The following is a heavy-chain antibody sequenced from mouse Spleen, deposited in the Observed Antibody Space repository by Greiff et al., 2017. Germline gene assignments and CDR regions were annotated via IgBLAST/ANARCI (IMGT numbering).Heavy chain of an antibody. CDR1: GYTFTSYW. V-gene: IGHV1-69*01. CDR2: IDPSDSYT. Sequence: QVQLQQPGAELVMPGASVKLSCKASGYTFTSYWMHWVKQRPGQGLEWIGEIDPSDSYTNYNQKFKGKATLTVDKSSSTAYMQLSSLTSEDSAVYYCARGGYGNYEGYAMDYWGQGTSVTVSS. CDR3: ARGGYGNYEGYAMDY. D-gene: IGHD2-10*02. J-gene: IGHJ4*01.